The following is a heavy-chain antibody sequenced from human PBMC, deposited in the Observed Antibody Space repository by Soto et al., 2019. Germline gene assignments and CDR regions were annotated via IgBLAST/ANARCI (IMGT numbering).Heavy chain of an antibody. CDR2: IYYSGST. CDR3: ARESGYSYGSDYGMDV. Sequence: SETLSLTCTVSGGSISSYYWSWIRQPPGKGLEWIGYIYYSGSTNYNPSLKSRVTISVDTSKNQFSLKLSSVTAADTAVYYCARESGYSYGSDYGMDVWGKGTTVTVSS. V-gene: IGHV4-59*01. CDR1: GGSISSYY. D-gene: IGHD5-18*01. J-gene: IGHJ6*04.